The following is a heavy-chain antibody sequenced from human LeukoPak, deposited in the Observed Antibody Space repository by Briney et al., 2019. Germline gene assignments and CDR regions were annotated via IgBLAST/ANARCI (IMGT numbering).Heavy chain of an antibody. V-gene: IGHV3-30-3*01. CDR1: GFTFSSYA. CDR3: ARVPPHYDFWSGYSAPDYYYYYGMDV. Sequence: GRSLRLSCAASGFTFSSYAMHWVRQAPGKGLEWVAVISCDGSNKYYADSVKGRFTISRDNSKNTLYLQMNSLRAEDTAVYYCARVPPHYDFWSGYSAPDYYYYYGMDVWGQGTTVTVSS. D-gene: IGHD3-3*01. J-gene: IGHJ6*02. CDR2: ISCDGSNK.